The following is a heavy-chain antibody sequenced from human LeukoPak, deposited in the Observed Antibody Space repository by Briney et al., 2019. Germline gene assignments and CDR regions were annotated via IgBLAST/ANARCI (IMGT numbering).Heavy chain of an antibody. Sequence: PGGSLRLSCAASGFTFDDYAMHWVRQAPGKGLEWVSGISWNSGSIGYADSVKGRFTISRDNAKNSLYLQMNSLRAEDTALYYCAKDAMVRGVIASNWFDPWGQGTLVTVSS. CDR3: AKDAMVRGVIASNWFDP. CDR2: ISWNSGSI. J-gene: IGHJ5*02. V-gene: IGHV3-9*01. CDR1: GFTFDDYA. D-gene: IGHD3-10*01.